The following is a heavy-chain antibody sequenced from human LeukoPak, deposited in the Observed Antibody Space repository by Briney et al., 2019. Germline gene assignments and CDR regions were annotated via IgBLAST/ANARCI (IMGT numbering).Heavy chain of an antibody. D-gene: IGHD3-10*01. J-gene: IGHJ4*02. Sequence: PSETLSLTXTVSGGSMXTXXXXXXXQXPXXXXXXXGYIYXXGSTSXXXXLXXXXXXXIXTSKTQFYLKLSSVTAAYTAVYYCARVVYSGSWGYFDYWGQGILVTVSS. CDR2: IYXXGST. V-gene: IGHV4-59*01. CDR1: GGSMXTXX. CDR3: ARVVYSGSWGYFDY.